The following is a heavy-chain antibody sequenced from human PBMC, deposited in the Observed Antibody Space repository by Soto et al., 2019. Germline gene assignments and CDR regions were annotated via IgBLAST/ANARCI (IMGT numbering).Heavy chain of an antibody. D-gene: IGHD3-22*01. J-gene: IGHJ4*02. CDR2: ISGSGGST. CDR3: AKDSLTDYYDSGPFDY. Sequence: GGSLRLSCAASGFTFSSYAMSWVRQAPGKGLEWVSAISGSGGSTYYADSVKGRFTISRDNSKNTLYLQMNSLRAEDTAVYYCAKDSLTDYYDSGPFDYWGQGTLVTVSS. CDR1: GFTFSSYA. V-gene: IGHV3-23*01.